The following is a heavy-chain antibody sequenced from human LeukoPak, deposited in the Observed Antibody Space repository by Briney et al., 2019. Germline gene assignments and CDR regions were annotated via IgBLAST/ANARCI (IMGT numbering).Heavy chain of an antibody. CDR2: ISWNSGSI. D-gene: IGHD6-19*01. CDR3: AKGTSSGWLNYYFDY. V-gene: IGHV3-9*01. CDR1: GFTFDDYA. Sequence: PGGSLRLSCAASGFTFDDYAMHWVRQAPGKGLEWVSGISWNSGSIGYADSVKGRFTVSRDNAKNSLYLQMNSLRAEDTALYYCAKGTSSGWLNYYFDYWGQGTPVTVSS. J-gene: IGHJ4*02.